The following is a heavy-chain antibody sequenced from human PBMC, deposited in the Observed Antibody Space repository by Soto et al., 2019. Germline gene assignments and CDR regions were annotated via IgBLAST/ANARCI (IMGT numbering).Heavy chain of an antibody. Sequence: EVQLGETGGGLIQPGGSLRLSCAAAGFTVSGNYMSWVRQAPGKGLEWVSVIYNGGGTYYADSVKGRFTISRDNSKNTLYLQMNSLRDEDTAVYYCASTRGSSYDYWGQGTLVTVSS. V-gene: IGHV3-53*02. D-gene: IGHD6-6*01. CDR1: GFTVSGNY. J-gene: IGHJ4*02. CDR3: ASTRGSSYDY. CDR2: IYNGGGT.